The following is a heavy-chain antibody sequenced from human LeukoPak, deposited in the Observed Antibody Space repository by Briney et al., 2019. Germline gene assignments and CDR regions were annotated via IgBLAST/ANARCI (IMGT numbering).Heavy chain of an antibody. V-gene: IGHV4-4*02. CDR3: ARDSRVFSGSFGPLGSPDGYYFDY. D-gene: IGHD1-26*01. CDR1: GGSISDSFEHY. Sequence: PSETLSLTCVVSGGSISDSFEHYWCWVRQPPGKGFEWIAEVHHTGRTIYSPSFARRVTISPDTSTNQVSLKLTSVTAADTAVYYCARDSRVFSGSFGPLGSPDGYYFDYWGQGTLVTVSS. CDR2: VHHTGRT. J-gene: IGHJ4*02.